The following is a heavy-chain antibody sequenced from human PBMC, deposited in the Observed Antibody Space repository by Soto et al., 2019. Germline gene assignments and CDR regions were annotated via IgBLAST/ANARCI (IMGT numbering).Heavy chain of an antibody. Sequence: QVQLVQSGAEVKKPGASVKVSCKASGYTFTSYYMHWVRQAPGQRLEWMGIINPSGGSTSYAQKFQGSVTMTRDTSTSTVYMDLSSLRSEDTAVYFCARGTASIAPRHYYSSYMDVWGKGTTVTVSS. CDR2: INPSGGST. J-gene: IGHJ6*03. V-gene: IGHV1-46*01. CDR3: ARGTASIAPRHYYSSYMDV. CDR1: GYTFTSYY. D-gene: IGHD6-6*01.